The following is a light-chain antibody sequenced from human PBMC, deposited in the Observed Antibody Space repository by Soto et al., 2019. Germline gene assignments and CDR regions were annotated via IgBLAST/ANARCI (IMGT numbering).Light chain of an antibody. J-gene: IGLJ2*01. CDR2: EVS. CDR1: SSDIGSNNY. CDR3: GSYTPTPRL. Sequence: QSALTQPASVSGSPGQSITISCTGTSSDIGSNNYVSWFQQRPGKAPTLIIYEVSNRPSGVSNHFSGSKSGNTASLTISGLLPEDEAEYYCGSYTPTPRLFGGGTKLTV. V-gene: IGLV2-14*01.